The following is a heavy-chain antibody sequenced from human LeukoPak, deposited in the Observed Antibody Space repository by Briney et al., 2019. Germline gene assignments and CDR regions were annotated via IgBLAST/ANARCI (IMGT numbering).Heavy chain of an antibody. J-gene: IGHJ5*02. Sequence: GESLKISCKGSGYSFTSYWIGWVRQMPGKGLEWMGIIYPGDSDTRYSPSFQGQVTISADKSISTAYLQWSSLKASDTAMYYCARQSSGITMVRGVISWFDPWGQGTLVTVSS. CDR1: GYSFTSYW. CDR2: IYPGDSDT. D-gene: IGHD3-10*01. CDR3: ARQSSGITMVRGVISWFDP. V-gene: IGHV5-51*01.